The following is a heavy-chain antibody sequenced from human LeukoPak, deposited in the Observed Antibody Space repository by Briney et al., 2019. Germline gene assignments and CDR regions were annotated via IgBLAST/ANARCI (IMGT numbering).Heavy chain of an antibody. V-gene: IGHV3-23*01. CDR2: ISGSGSST. Sequence: GGSLRLSCAASGFTFSSYALSWVRQAPGKGLEWVSAISGSGSSTYYADSVKGRFTISRDNSKNVLYLQMNSLRAEDTAIYYCAKDSWFDPWGQGTLVTVSS. CDR1: GFTFSSYA. J-gene: IGHJ5*02. CDR3: AKDSWFDP.